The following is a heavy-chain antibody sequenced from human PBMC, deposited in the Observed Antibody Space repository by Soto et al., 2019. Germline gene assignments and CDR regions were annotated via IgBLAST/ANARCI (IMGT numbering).Heavy chain of an antibody. Sequence: LRLSCAASGFTFSSYAMHWVRQAPGKGLEWVAVISYDGSNKYYADSVKGRFTISRDNSKNTLYLQMNSLRAEDTAVYYCARDLGLLWFGELFYCGQGTLVTVSS. CDR2: ISYDGSNK. J-gene: IGHJ4*02. CDR3: ARDLGLLWFGELFY. V-gene: IGHV3-30-3*01. CDR1: GFTFSSYA. D-gene: IGHD3-10*01.